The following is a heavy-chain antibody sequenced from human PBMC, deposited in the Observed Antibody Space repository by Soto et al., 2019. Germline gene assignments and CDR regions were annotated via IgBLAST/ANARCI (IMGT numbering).Heavy chain of an antibody. J-gene: IGHJ4*02. CDR2: IKSKTDGGTT. D-gene: IGHD3-10*01. V-gene: IGHV3-15*01. CDR3: TPDILPDYYGSGSFDY. Sequence: PGGSLRLSCAASGFTFSNAWMGWVRQAPGKGLEWVGRIKSKTDGGTTDYAAPVKGRFTISRDDSKNTLYLQMNSLKTEDTAVYYCTPDILPDYYGSGSFDYWGQGTLVTVSS. CDR1: GFTFSNAW.